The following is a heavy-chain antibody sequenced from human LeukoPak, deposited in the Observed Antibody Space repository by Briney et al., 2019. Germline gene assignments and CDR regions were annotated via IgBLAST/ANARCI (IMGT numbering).Heavy chain of an antibody. D-gene: IGHD1-26*01. CDR1: GGSISSSRYY. V-gene: IGHV4-39*01. CDR2: IYYSGSI. Sequence: SETLSLTCTVSGGSISSSRYYWGWIRQPPGKGLEWIGSIYYSGSIYYDPSLRSRVTISVDTSRNQFSLKLSSVTAADTAVYYCATPYSGGYHGLDIWGQGTMITVSS. J-gene: IGHJ3*02. CDR3: ATPYSGGYHGLDI.